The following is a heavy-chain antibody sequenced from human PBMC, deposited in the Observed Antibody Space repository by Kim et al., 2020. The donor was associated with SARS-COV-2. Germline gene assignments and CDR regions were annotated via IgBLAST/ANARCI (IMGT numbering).Heavy chain of an antibody. J-gene: IGHJ3*02. CDR3: ARATFYDFWSGNAFDI. D-gene: IGHD3-3*01. V-gene: IGHV4-31*01. Sequence: SLKSLVTISVDTSKNQFSLKLSSVTAADTAVYYCARATFYDFWSGNAFDIWGQGTMVTVSS.